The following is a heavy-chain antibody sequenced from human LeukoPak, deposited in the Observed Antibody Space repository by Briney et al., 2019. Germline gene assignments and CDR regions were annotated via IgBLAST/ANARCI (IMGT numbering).Heavy chain of an antibody. J-gene: IGHJ5*02. V-gene: IGHV1-18*01. CDR1: GYRFSSVG. CDR3: VRDNWNEFDP. Sequence: ASVKVSCKASGYRFSSVGISWVRQAPGQGLEWIGWVSTYNSETNYAPKFQARVTMTKDTSTSTVFLEMWSLRADDTAVYYCVRDNWNEFDPWGQGTLVTVSS. D-gene: IGHD1-1*01. CDR2: VSTYNSET.